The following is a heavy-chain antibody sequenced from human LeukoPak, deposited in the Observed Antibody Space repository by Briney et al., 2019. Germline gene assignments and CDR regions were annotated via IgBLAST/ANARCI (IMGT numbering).Heavy chain of an antibody. D-gene: IGHD3-10*01. Sequence: GGSLRLSCAASEFSVGSNYMTWVRQAPGKGLEWVSLIYSGGSTYYADSVKGRFTISRDNSKNTLYLQMNSLRAEDTAVYYCAKDLGSGRGFDPWGQGTLVIVSS. CDR1: EFSVGSNY. CDR2: IYSGGST. V-gene: IGHV3-66*01. J-gene: IGHJ5*02. CDR3: AKDLGSGRGFDP.